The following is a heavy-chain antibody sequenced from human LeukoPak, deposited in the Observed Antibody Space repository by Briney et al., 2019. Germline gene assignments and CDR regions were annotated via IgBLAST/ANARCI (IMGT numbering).Heavy chain of an antibody. CDR2: IWYDGSSE. V-gene: IGHV3-30*02. J-gene: IGHJ4*02. CDR3: AKGPGDPLGEFDY. Sequence: GGSLRLSCAASGFTFSSYAMSWVRQAPGKGLEWVSVIWYDGSSEYYADSVKGRFTISRDNSKNTLYLQMNSLRAEDTAMYYCAKGPGDPLGEFDYWGQGTLVTVSS. CDR1: GFTFSSYA. D-gene: IGHD3-16*01.